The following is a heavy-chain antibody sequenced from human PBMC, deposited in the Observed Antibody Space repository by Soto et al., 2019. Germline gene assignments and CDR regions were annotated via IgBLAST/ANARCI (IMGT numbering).Heavy chain of an antibody. V-gene: IGHV1-18*01. CDR3: ARDGGYCTNGVCYFLDYYYYGMDV. CDR1: GDTFSTYT. CDR2: IIPRSATS. D-gene: IGHD2-8*01. J-gene: IGHJ6*02. Sequence: GASVKVSCKASGDTFSTYTITWIRQAPGQGLEWKGGIIPRSATSKYAQKLQGRVTMTTDTSTSTAYMGLRSLRSDDTAVYYCARDGGYCTNGVCYFLDYYYYGMDVWGQGTTVTVSS.